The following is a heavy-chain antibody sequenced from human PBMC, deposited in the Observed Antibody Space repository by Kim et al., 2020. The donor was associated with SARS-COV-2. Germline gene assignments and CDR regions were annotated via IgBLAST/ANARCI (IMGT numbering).Heavy chain of an antibody. V-gene: IGHV5-10-1*01. CDR2: IDPSDSYT. Sequence: GESLKISCKGSGYSFTSYWISWVRQMPGKGLEWMGRIDPSDSYTNYSPSFQGHVTISADKSISTAYLQWSSLKASDTAMYYCARQYDFWSGYYKNYYYYGMDVWGQGTTVTVSS. J-gene: IGHJ6*02. CDR1: GYSFTSYW. D-gene: IGHD3-3*01. CDR3: ARQYDFWSGYYKNYYYYGMDV.